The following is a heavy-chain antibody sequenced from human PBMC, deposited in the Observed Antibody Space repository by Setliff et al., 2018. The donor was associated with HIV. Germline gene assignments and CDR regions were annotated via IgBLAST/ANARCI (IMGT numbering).Heavy chain of an antibody. CDR2: IDGSSETI. Sequence: PGGSLRLSCVGSGFSFSLYAIVWVRQAPGKGLEWVSGIDGSSETIHYADSVKGRFTISRDNSKNTLYLQMNSLRGEDTAVYFCARAIRDGNSLINWFDPWGQGTLVTVSS. J-gene: IGHJ5*02. CDR3: ARAIRDGNSLINWFDP. D-gene: IGHD2-15*01. V-gene: IGHV3-23*01. CDR1: GFSFSLYA.